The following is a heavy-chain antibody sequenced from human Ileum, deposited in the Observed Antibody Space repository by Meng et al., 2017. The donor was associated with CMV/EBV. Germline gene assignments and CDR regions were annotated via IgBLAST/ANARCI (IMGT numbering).Heavy chain of an antibody. V-gene: IGHV4-4*07. D-gene: IGHD3-10*01. Sequence: QLTLPEWGPGLVKPSETLSLSVSVSGDSISSYYWSWIRQPAGKGLEWIGRIYSNGNNNYNPSLESRVTMSVDTSKNHFSLKLNSVTAADTAVYYCARGTKYGSGNWFDPWGQGTLVTVSS. CDR3: ARGTKYGSGNWFDP. J-gene: IGHJ5*02. CDR1: GDSISSYY. CDR2: IYSNGNN.